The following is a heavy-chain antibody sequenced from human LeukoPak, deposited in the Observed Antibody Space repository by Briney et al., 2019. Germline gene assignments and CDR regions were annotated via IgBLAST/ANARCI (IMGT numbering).Heavy chain of an antibody. CDR2: ISANNGET. CDR3: ARVPPSAHQLLSSDY. J-gene: IGHJ4*02. D-gene: IGHD2-2*01. CDR1: GYTFTNYG. Sequence: APVMVSRKASGYTFTNYGISWVRQAPGQGLEWMAWISANNGETRYAQNLQGRLTMTTDTSTSTAYMELRSLRPDDTAVYYCARVPPSAHQLLSSDYWGQGTQVTVSS. V-gene: IGHV1-18*04.